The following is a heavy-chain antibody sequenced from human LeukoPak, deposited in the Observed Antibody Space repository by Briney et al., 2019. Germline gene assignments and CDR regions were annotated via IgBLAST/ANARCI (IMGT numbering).Heavy chain of an antibody. D-gene: IGHD2-8*01. CDR2: IYHSGST. Sequence: SETLSLTCGVSGHSMISDYYWGWIRQPPGKGLEWIGSIYHSGSTHYNPSLKSRVTISVDTSKNQFSPKLSSVTASDTAIYYCARNVSADFSNRHHKWFDPWGQGTLVTVSS. V-gene: IGHV4-38-2*01. CDR1: GHSMISDYY. CDR3: ARNVSADFSNRHHKWFDP. J-gene: IGHJ5*02.